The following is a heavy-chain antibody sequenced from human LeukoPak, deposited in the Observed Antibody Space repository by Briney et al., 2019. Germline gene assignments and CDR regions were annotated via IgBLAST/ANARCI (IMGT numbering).Heavy chain of an antibody. CDR1: GGSISSINYY. V-gene: IGHV4-39*07. CDR2: IYYSGNT. Sequence: SETLSLTCTVSGGSISSINYYWAWIRQPPGKGPEWIGSIYYSGNTYYNPSLKSRITISVDTPKNQFSLKLSSVTAADTAVYYCARNDVQMATIFDSWGQGTLVTVSS. J-gene: IGHJ4*02. D-gene: IGHD5-24*01. CDR3: ARNDVQMATIFDS.